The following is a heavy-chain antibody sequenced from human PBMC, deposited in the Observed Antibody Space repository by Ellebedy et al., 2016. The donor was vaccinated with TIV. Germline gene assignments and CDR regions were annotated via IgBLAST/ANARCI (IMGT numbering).Heavy chain of an antibody. J-gene: IGHJ4*02. CDR1: GFIFSRYW. V-gene: IGHV3-7*01. D-gene: IGHD1-14*01. CDR3: ARATEGLDY. CDR2: IQEDGSKK. Sequence: GESLKISCATSGFIFSRYWMSWVRQAPGEGLEWVANIQEDGSKKHYVDSVTGRFTVSRDNAKNSLYLQMNSLRAGDTAVYYCARATEGLDYWGQGTLVTVSS.